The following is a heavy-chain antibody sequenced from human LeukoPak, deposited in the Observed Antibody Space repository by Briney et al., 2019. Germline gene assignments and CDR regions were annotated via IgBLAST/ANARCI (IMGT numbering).Heavy chain of an antibody. Sequence: PGGSLRLSCAASRLTFRSYWMSWVRQAPGKGLEWVANIKQDGSEKYYVDSVKGRFTISRDNAKSSLYLQMDSLRVEDTAVYYCARGYSSDYWGQGTLVTVSS. CDR3: ARGYSSDY. J-gene: IGHJ4*02. D-gene: IGHD5-18*01. CDR1: RLTFRSYW. V-gene: IGHV3-7*01. CDR2: IKQDGSEK.